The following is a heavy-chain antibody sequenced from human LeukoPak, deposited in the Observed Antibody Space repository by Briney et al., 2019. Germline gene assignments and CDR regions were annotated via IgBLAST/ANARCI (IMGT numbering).Heavy chain of an antibody. CDR3: ARGTSYYDSSGYYPTGWYFDY. J-gene: IGHJ4*02. Sequence: SETLSLTCAVSGGSFGDFYWSWIRQPPGKGLEWIGEINHSGSTNYNPSLKSRVTISVDTSKNQFSLKLSSVTAADTAVYYCARGTSYYDSSGYYPTGWYFDYWGQGTLVTVSS. CDR1: GGSFGDFY. V-gene: IGHV4-34*01. CDR2: INHSGST. D-gene: IGHD3-22*01.